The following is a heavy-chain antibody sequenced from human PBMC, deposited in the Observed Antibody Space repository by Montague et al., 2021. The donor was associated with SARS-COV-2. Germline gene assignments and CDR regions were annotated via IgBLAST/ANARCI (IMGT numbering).Heavy chain of an antibody. Sequence: SETLSLTCTVSDGSISSGSYYWGWIRQPPGKGLEWIGSIYYSGSTYYNPSLKSRVTISVDTSKNQFSLKLSSVTAADTAVYYCARDTRITMLVVVNRYGMDVWGQGTTVTVSS. V-gene: IGHV4-39*07. J-gene: IGHJ6*02. CDR2: IYYSGST. CDR1: DGSISSGSYY. CDR3: ARDTRITMLVVVNRYGMDV. D-gene: IGHD3-22*01.